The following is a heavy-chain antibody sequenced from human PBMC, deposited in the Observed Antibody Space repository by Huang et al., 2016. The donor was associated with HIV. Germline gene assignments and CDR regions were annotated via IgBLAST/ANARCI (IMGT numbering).Heavy chain of an antibody. J-gene: IGHJ3*02. CDR3: ATSTPDVGAGVLRSAFDI. CDR1: GYTVSELS. D-gene: IGHD2-15*01. V-gene: IGHV1-24*01. CDR2: VDPEEGET. Sequence: QVQLVESGAELKKPGASVRVSCKVSGYTVSELSLHWVRQAPEKGLEWMGGVDPEEGETSYAQRLQGRVTMTEDTSTDTAYMELSSLRPEDTAVYYCATSTPDVGAGVLRSAFDIWGQGTMVTVSS.